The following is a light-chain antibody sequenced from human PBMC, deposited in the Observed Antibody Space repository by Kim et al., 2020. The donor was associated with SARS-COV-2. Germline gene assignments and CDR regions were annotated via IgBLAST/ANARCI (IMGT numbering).Light chain of an antibody. J-gene: IGKJ1*01. CDR3: QQYNSYSWT. Sequence: ATVGDRVTITCRASQSISSWLAWYQQKPGKAPKLLIYKASSLESGVPSRFSGSGSGTEFTLTISSLQPDDFATYYCQQYNSYSWTFGQGTKVEIK. CDR2: KAS. V-gene: IGKV1-5*03. CDR1: QSISSW.